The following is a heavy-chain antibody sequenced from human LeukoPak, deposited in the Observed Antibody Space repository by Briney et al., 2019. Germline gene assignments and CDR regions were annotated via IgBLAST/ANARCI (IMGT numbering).Heavy chain of an antibody. CDR3: AKELVSRSSLTFDS. CDR1: GFTFSSNA. Sequence: GGSLRLSCAAPGFTFSSNAMAWVRQAPGKGLEWVSAIGGSVDYTFYAESVKGRFTTSRDNSKNTLYLQMSGLRVEDTAVYYCAKELVSRSSLTFDSWGQGALVTVSS. J-gene: IGHJ4*02. V-gene: IGHV3-23*01. D-gene: IGHD6-13*01. CDR2: IGGSVDYT.